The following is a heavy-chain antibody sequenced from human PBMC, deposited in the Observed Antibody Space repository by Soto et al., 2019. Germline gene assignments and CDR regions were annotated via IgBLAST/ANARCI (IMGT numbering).Heavy chain of an antibody. D-gene: IGHD6-19*01. CDR3: ARGGVAGPRRLFDY. CDR2: INHSGST. J-gene: IGHJ4*02. V-gene: IGHV4-34*01. CDR1: GGSFSGYY. Sequence: QVQLQQWGAGLLKPSETLSLTCAVYGGSFSGYYWSWIRQPPGKGLEWIGEINHSGSTNYNPSLKSRVTISVDTSKNQFSLNLRSVTAADTAVYYCARGGVAGPRRLFDYWGQGTQVTVSS.